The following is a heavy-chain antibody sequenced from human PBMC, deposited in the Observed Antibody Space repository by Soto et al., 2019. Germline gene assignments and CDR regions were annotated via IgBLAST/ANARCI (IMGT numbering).Heavy chain of an antibody. D-gene: IGHD6-13*01. CDR3: ARGDIAAETFFYYYGMDL. CDR1: GFTLNNYW. Sequence: QLVESGGGLVQPGGSLRLSCAASGFTLNNYWMHWVRQAPGMGLVWVSRINGDATSTSYADSVKGRFTISRDNARNTLYLQMNSLRADDTALYYCARGDIAAETFFYYYGMDLWGQGTTVTVS. V-gene: IGHV3-74*01. CDR2: INGDATST. J-gene: IGHJ6*02.